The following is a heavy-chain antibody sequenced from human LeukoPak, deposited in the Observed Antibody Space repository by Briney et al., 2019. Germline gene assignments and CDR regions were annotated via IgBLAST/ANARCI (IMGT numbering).Heavy chain of an antibody. V-gene: IGHV4-59*11. Sequence: PSETLSLTCTVSGGSMTTHHWNWIRQTPGKGLEWIGYVFDSGRTKENPSLKSRVTLSADTSKNQLSLRLSSVTAADTAVYYCTTIKRGNIFGYFDFWCQGILVTVSS. D-gene: IGHD5-18*01. J-gene: IGHJ4*02. CDR3: TTIKRGNIFGYFDF. CDR1: GGSMTTHH. CDR2: VFDSGRT.